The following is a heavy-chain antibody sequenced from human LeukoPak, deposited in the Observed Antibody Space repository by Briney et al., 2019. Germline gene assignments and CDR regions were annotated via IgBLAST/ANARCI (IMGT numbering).Heavy chain of an antibody. Sequence: AASVKVSCKAPGYTFTGYYMHWVRQAPGQGLEWMGWINPNSGGTNYAQKFQGRVTMTRDTSISTAYMELSRLRSDDTAVYYCARDFVRYYDSSGYYYGYWGQGTLVTVSS. CDR1: GYTFTGYY. V-gene: IGHV1-2*02. J-gene: IGHJ4*02. D-gene: IGHD3-22*01. CDR2: INPNSGGT. CDR3: ARDFVRYYDSSGYYYGY.